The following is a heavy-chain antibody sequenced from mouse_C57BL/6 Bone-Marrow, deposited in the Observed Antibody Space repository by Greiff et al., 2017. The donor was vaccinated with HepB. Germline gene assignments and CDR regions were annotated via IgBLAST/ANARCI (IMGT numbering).Heavy chain of an antibody. CDR3: ARLGRRFAY. Sequence: QVQLKQSGAELARPGASVKLSCKASGYTFTSYGISWVKQRTGQGLEWIGEIYPRSGNTYYNEKFKGKATLTADKSSSTAYMELRSLTSEDSGVYFCARLGRRFAYWGQGTLVTVSA. J-gene: IGHJ3*01. D-gene: IGHD4-1*01. CDR2: IYPRSGNT. V-gene: IGHV1-81*01. CDR1: GYTFTSYG.